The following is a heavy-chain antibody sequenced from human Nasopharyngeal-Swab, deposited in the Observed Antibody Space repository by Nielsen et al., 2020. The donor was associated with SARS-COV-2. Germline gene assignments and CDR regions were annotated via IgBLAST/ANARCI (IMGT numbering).Heavy chain of an antibody. V-gene: IGHV3-30-3*01. CDR1: GFTFSSYA. D-gene: IGHD3-22*01. CDR2: ISYDGSNK. J-gene: IGHJ4*02. CDR3: ARDRRRPGVDSSGYYASIGY. Sequence: GESLKISCAASGFTFSSYAMHWVRQAPGKGLEWVAVISYDGSNKYDADSVKGRFTVSRDNSKNTLYLQMNSLRAEDTAVYYCARDRRRPGVDSSGYYASIGYWGQGTLVTVSS.